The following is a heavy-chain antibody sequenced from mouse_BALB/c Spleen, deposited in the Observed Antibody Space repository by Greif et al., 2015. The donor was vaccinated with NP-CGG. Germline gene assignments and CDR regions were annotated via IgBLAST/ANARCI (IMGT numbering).Heavy chain of an antibody. J-gene: IGHJ1*01. D-gene: IGHD2-4*01. CDR2: INPSTGYT. CDR1: GYTFTSYW. CDR3: ARDYDYWYFDV. V-gene: IGHV1-7*01. Sequence: QVQLQQSGAELAKPGASVKMSCKASGYTFTSYWMHWVKQRPGQGLEWIGYINPSTGYTEYNQKFKDKATLTADKSSSTAYMQLSSLTSEDSAVYYRARDYDYWYFDVWGAGTTVTVSS.